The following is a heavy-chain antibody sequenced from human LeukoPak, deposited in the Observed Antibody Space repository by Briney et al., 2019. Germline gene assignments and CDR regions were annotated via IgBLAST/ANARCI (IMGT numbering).Heavy chain of an antibody. V-gene: IGHV4-39*07. J-gene: IGHJ5*02. CDR2: IYYSGST. D-gene: IGHD2-2*01. CDR3: ARDPGDCSSTSCYRGFDP. CDR1: GGSISSSSYY. Sequence: PSETLSLTCTVSGGSISSSSYYWGWIRQPPGKGLEWIGSIYYSGSTYYNPSLKSRVTISVDTSKNQFSLKLSSVTAADTAVYYCARDPGDCSSTSCYRGFDPWGQGTLVTVSS.